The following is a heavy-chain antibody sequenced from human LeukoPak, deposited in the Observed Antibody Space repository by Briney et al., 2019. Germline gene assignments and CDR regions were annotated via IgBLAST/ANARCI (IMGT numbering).Heavy chain of an antibody. J-gene: IGHJ6*03. CDR3: ARDTQQQLGVRYMDV. D-gene: IGHD6-13*01. CDR1: GGSISTYS. Sequence: PSETLSLTCTVSGGSISTYSWSWIRQPPGKGLEWIGYIYYSGNTNYNPSLKSRVTISVDTSKNQFSLKLSSVTAADTAVYYCARDTQQQLGVRYMDVWGKGTTVTVSS. CDR2: IYYSGNT. V-gene: IGHV4-59*01.